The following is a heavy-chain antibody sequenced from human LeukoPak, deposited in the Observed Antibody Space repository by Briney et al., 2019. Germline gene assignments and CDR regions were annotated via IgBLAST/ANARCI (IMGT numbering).Heavy chain of an antibody. J-gene: IGHJ4*02. CDR1: GFTFSSYA. D-gene: IGHD3-3*01. Sequence: GGSLRPSCAASGFTFSSYAMSWVRQAPGKGLEWVSAISGSGGSTYYADSVKGRFTISRDNSKSTLYLQMNSLRAEDTAVYYCAKDWRAASYFDYWGQGTLVTVSS. CDR3: AKDWRAASYFDY. CDR2: ISGSGGST. V-gene: IGHV3-23*01.